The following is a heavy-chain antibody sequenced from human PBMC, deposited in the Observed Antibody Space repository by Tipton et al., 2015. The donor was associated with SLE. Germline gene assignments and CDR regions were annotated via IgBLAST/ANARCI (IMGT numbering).Heavy chain of an antibody. V-gene: IGHV4-31*03. CDR1: GGSISSGGYY. CDR2: IYYTGST. J-gene: IGHJ4*01. CDR3: ARGGVVTLTQFYY. D-gene: IGHD3-10*01. Sequence: TLSLTCTVSGGSISSGGYYWSWIRQHPGKGLAWIGYIYYTGSTYYNPSPKSRVTISVDTSKNQFSLKLSSVTAADTAVYYCARGGVVTLTQFYYWGQGTQVTVSS.